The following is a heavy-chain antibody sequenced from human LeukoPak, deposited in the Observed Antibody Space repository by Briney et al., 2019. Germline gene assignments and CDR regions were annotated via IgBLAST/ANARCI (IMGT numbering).Heavy chain of an antibody. V-gene: IGHV4-4*07. CDR1: GGSISSYY. D-gene: IGHD3-22*01. CDR3: ARINSSGYYHYFDY. Sequence: PSETLSPTCTVSGGSISSYYWSWIRQPAGKGLEWIGRIYTSGSTNYNPSLKSRVTMSVDTSKNQFSLKLSSVTAADTAVYYCARINSSGYYHYFDYWGQGTLVTVSS. J-gene: IGHJ4*02. CDR2: IYTSGST.